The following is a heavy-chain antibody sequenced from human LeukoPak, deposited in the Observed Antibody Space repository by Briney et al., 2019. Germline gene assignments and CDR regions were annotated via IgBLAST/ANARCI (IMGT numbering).Heavy chain of an antibody. CDR3: ARGPSLLVDTYGYFDY. J-gene: IGHJ4*02. CDR1: GFTVSTNN. CDR2: IYTCGNT. D-gene: IGHD5-18*01. Sequence: GGSLRLSCAASGFTVSTNNMSWVTQAPGKGLAWVSFIYTCGNTYHSDSVKGRFTISRDNSKNTLYLHMNSLRAEDTAVDYCARGPSLLVDTYGYFDYWGQGTLVTVSS. V-gene: IGHV3-66*01.